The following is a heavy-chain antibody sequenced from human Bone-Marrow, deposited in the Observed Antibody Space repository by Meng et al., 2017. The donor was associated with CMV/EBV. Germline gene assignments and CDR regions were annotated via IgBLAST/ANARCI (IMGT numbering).Heavy chain of an antibody. CDR1: GFTLSSYA. Sequence: GESLKISCAASGFTLSSYAMIWVRQTPGKGLEWLSFITSSSTLIYQADSVKGRFTVSRDNAKNSLYLQMNSLRAEDTAIYYCARDPDHSHGGSGRCLDYWGQGTLVTVSS. CDR3: ARDPDHSHGGSGRCLDY. J-gene: IGHJ4*02. D-gene: IGHD3-10*01. CDR2: ITSSSTLI. V-gene: IGHV3-21*01.